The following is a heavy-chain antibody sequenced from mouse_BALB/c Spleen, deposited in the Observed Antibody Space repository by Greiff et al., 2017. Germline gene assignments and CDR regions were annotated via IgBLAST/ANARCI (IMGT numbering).Heavy chain of an antibody. CDR3: ASPLLSYAMDY. D-gene: IGHD2-10*01. Sequence: QVQLQQPGAELVKPGASVKLSCKASGYTFTSYWMHWVKQRPGQGLEWIGEIDPSDSYTNYNQKFKGKATLTVDKSSSTAYMQLSSLTSEDSAVYYCASPLLSYAMDYWGQGTSVTVSS. CDR2: IDPSDSYT. V-gene: IGHV1-69*02. J-gene: IGHJ4*01. CDR1: GYTFTSYW.